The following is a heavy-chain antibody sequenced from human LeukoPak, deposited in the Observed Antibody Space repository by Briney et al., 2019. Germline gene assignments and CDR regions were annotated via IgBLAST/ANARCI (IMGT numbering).Heavy chain of an antibody. V-gene: IGHV1-69*02. CDR3: ARHSSRGHYYDFAF. D-gene: IGHD3-22*01. CDR2: IVPVIGVA. J-gene: IGHJ4*02. Sequence: ASVNDSCKAPGNTLITHYISWVRQAPGQGLVWVGRIVPVIGVATYAQSLQGRVTITADRSTNTAYMELSSLRFEDSAVYFCARHSSRGHYYDFAFWGQGSLVTVSS. CDR1: GNTLITHY.